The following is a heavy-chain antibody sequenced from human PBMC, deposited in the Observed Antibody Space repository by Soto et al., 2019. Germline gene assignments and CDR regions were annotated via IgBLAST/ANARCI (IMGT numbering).Heavy chain of an antibody. V-gene: IGHV4-59*01. D-gene: IGHD3-10*01. CDR2: IYYSGST. CDR3: ARYTGSAKRAFHT. CDR1: GGSISSYY. Sequence: ETLSLTCTVSGGSISSYYWSWIRQPPGKGLEWIGYIYYSGSTNYNPSLKSRVTISVDTSKNQFSLKLSSVTAADTAVYYCARYTGSAKRAFHTRGQATMVTVSS. J-gene: IGHJ3*02.